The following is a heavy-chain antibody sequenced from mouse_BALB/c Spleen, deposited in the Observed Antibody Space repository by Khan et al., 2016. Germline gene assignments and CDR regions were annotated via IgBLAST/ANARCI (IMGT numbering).Heavy chain of an antibody. J-gene: IGHJ2*01. D-gene: IGHD1-3*01. V-gene: IGHV5-12*02. CDR1: GFTFSDYY. CDR2: ISNGGGST. Sequence: EVELVESGGGLVQPGGSLKLSCATSGFTFSDYYMYWVRQTPEKRLEWVAYISNGGGSTYYPDTVKGRFTISRDNAKNTLYLQISRLKSEDTAMYYCARRKEYYFNYWGQGTTLTVSS. CDR3: ARRKEYYFNY.